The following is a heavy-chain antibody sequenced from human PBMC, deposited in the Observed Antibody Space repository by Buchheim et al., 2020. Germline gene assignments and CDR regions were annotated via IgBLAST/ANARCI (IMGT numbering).Heavy chain of an antibody. V-gene: IGHV4-59*01. CDR3: ARGVLRYYYYGFDV. CDR2: IYNSGST. D-gene: IGHD3-16*01. CDR1: GASSSSGY. J-gene: IGHJ6*02. Sequence: QVQLQESGPGLVKPSETLSLTCIVSGASSSSGYWSWIRQSPGMGLEWIGYIYNSGSTNYNPSLKSRVTISTDTSKNHLSLRLASVTAADTAVYFCARGVLRYYYYGFDVWGQGTT.